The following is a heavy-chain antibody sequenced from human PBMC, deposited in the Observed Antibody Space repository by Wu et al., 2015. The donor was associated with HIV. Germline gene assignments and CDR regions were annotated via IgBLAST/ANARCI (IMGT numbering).Heavy chain of an antibody. CDR3: ARVISSWPSGAFDI. CDR2: INSNGGGT. V-gene: IGHV1-2*02. J-gene: IGHJ3*02. CDR1: GYTFTGHY. D-gene: IGHD3-3*02. Sequence: QVQLVQSGAEVKKPGASVKVSCKTSGYTFTGHYIHWVRQAPGQGLEWMGSINSNGGGTNYAQNFQGRVTISRDTYLRTVYLEVRGLTFDDSAVFYCARVISSWPSGAFDIWGQGTMVAVS.